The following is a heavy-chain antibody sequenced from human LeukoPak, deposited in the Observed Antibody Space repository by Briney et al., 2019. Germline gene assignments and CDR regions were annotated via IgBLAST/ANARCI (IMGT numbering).Heavy chain of an antibody. D-gene: IGHD5-24*01. J-gene: IGHJ3*02. CDR3: ARTPPNYSGDASDI. CDR1: GFTFSSYW. V-gene: IGHV3-7*01. Sequence: GGSLRLSCAASGFTFSSYWMSWVRQAPGKGLEWVANIRQDGSERYYVDSVKGRFTLSRDNAKNSLYLQMNSLRAEDTAVYYCARTPPNYSGDASDIWGQGTMVTVSS. CDR2: IRQDGSER.